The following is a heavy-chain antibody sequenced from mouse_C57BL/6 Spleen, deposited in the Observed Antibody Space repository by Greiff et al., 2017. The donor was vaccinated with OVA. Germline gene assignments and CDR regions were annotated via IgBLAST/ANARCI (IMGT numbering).Heavy chain of an antibody. Sequence: QVQLQQSGAELVMPGASVKLSCKASGYTFTSYWMHWVKQRPGQGLEWIGEIDPSDSYTNYNQKFKGKSTLTVDKSSSTAYMQLSSLTSEDSAVYYCARPSTLYWYFDVWGTGTTVTVSS. CDR3: ARPSTLYWYFDV. D-gene: IGHD5-1*01. CDR2: IDPSDSYT. CDR1: GYTFTSYW. V-gene: IGHV1-69*01. J-gene: IGHJ1*03.